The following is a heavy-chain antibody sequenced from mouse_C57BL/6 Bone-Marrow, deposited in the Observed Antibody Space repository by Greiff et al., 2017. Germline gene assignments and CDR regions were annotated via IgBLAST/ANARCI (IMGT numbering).Heavy chain of an antibody. D-gene: IGHD4-1*01. CDR1: GYTFTDYE. Sequence: QVQLQQSGAELVRPGASVTLSCKASGYTFTDYEMHWVKQTPVHGLEWIGAIDPETGGTAYNQKFKGKAILTADKSSSTAYMELRSLTSEDSAVYYCTRLTGISYYFDYWGQGTTLTVSS. CDR3: TRLTGISYYFDY. V-gene: IGHV1-15*01. CDR2: IDPETGGT. J-gene: IGHJ2*01.